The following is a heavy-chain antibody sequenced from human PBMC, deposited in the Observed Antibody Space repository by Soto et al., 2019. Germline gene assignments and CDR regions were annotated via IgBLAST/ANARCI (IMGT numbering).Heavy chain of an antibody. CDR1: GFTFSDYY. D-gene: IGHD3-9*01. J-gene: IGHJ6*02. CDR2: ISSSGSTI. V-gene: IGHV3-11*01. CDR3: SGGYYDSLTGYCVMDV. Sequence: VGSLRLSCAASGFTFSDYYMSWIRQAPGKGLERVSYISSSGSTIYYADSVKGRFTISRDNAKNSLYLQMNRLRAEDTAVYYCSGGYYDSLTGYCVMDVCGQRSTVIVSS.